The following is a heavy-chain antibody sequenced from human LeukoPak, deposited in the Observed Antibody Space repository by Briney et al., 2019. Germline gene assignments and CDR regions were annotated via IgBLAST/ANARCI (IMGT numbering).Heavy chain of an antibody. CDR1: DDSITMYY. D-gene: IGHD3-3*01. CDR3: ARVPSYYDFWSGYYSVRWFDP. CDR2: ADHTGST. Sequence: PSETLSLTCSVSDDSITMYYWTWIRQPPGKGLEWIGYADHTGSTNFNPSLNGRVSISRDTTKNLFSLRLRSVTAADTAVYYCARVPSYYDFWSGYYSVRWFDPWGQGTLVTVSS. J-gene: IGHJ5*02. V-gene: IGHV4-59*12.